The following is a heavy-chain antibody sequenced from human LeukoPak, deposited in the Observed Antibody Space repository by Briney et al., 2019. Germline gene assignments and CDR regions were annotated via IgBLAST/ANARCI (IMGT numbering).Heavy chain of an antibody. CDR2: INHSGST. Sequence: NPSETLSLTCAVYGGSFSGYYWSWIRQPPGKGLEWIGEINHSGSTNYNPSLQSRVIISVDMSKNQFSLKLSSVTAADTAVYYCAKERVDVRLRGDDYYFDYWGQGTLVTVSS. V-gene: IGHV4-34*01. CDR1: GGSFSGYY. J-gene: IGHJ4*02. CDR3: AKERVDVRLRGDDYYFDY. D-gene: IGHD3-10*01.